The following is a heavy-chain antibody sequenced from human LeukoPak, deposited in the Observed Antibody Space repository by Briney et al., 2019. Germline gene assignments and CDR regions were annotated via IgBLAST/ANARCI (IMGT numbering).Heavy chain of an antibody. CDR2: INPYSGGT. V-gene: IGHV1-2*02. J-gene: IGHJ2*01. CDR1: GYTFTGYY. CDR3: GREEDEFHPPWYFDL. D-gene: IGHD2-15*01. Sequence: ASVKVSCKASGYTFTGYYMHWVRQAPGQGLEWMGWINPYSGGTNYAQKLQSRVTMTRDTSISTAYMELRRLRSDDTAVYYCGREEDEFHPPWYFDLWGRGTLLSVPS.